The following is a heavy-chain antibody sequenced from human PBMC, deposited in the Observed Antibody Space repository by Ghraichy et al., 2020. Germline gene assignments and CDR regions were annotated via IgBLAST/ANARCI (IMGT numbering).Heavy chain of an antibody. CDR1: GFTFNNYW. V-gene: IGHV3-7*01. Sequence: GESLNISCAASGFTFNNYWMTWVRQAPGKGLEWVANIRQDGSEKFYVDSVKGRFTISRDNAKNSLSLQMNSLRAEDTAVYYCATYYTGNYRRIDYWGQGTLVTVSS. CDR2: IRQDGSEK. J-gene: IGHJ4*02. D-gene: IGHD4-23*01. CDR3: ATYYTGNYRRIDY.